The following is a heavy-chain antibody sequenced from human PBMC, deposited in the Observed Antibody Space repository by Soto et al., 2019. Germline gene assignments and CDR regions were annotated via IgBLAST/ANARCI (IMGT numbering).Heavy chain of an antibody. Sequence: QVQLVESGGGVVQPGRSLRLSCAASGFSISRSAMHWVRQAPGKGPEWVAVIAYDGSNKWYEDSAKGRFTISRDNSKNTLYLHMTSLRGEDTAVYYCARDLQAGTDNVNWFAPWGQGTLVTVSS. D-gene: IGHD1-1*01. CDR2: IAYDGSNK. J-gene: IGHJ5*02. CDR1: GFSISRSA. V-gene: IGHV3-30*04. CDR3: ARDLQAGTDNVNWFAP.